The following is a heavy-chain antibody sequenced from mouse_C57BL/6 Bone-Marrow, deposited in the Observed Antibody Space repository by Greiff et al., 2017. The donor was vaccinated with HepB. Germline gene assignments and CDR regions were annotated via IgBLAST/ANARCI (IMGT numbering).Heavy chain of an antibody. V-gene: IGHV1-55*01. CDR1: GYTFTSYW. Sequence: QVQLQHPGAELVKPGASVKMSCKASGYTFTSYWITWVKQRPGQGLEWIGDIYPGSGSTNYNEKFKSKATLTVDTSSSTAYMQLSSLTSEDSAVYYCARGRSNYAMDYWGQGTSVTVSS. CDR2: IYPGSGST. CDR3: ARGRSNYAMDY. J-gene: IGHJ4*01.